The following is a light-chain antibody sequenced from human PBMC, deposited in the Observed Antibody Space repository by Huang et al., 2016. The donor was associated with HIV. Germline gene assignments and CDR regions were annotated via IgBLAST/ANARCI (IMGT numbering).Light chain of an antibody. Sequence: DIQMTQSPSTLSASVGDSVTITCRASQNISTCLAWYQQKPGKAPKLLIYKASTLEISLPSRFSGSGSGTEFTLTISSLQHDDFATYYCQQYNTFSPWTFGQGTRVEIK. CDR1: QNISTC. CDR3: QQYNTFSPWT. J-gene: IGKJ1*01. CDR2: KAS. V-gene: IGKV1-5*03.